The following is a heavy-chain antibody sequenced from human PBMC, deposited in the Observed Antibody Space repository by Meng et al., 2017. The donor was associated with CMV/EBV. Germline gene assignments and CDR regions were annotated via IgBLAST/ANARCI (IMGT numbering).Heavy chain of an antibody. V-gene: IGHV1-8*03. J-gene: IGHJ5*02. CDR1: GYTFTSYD. Sequence: ASVKVSCKASGYTFTSYDINWMRQATGQGLEWMGWMNPNSGNTGYAQKFQGRVTITRNTSISTAYMELSSLRSEDTAVYYCARGPISPRYCSSTSCRYWFDPWGQGTLVTVSS. CDR3: ARGPISPRYCSSTSCRYWFDP. CDR2: MNPNSGNT. D-gene: IGHD2-2*01.